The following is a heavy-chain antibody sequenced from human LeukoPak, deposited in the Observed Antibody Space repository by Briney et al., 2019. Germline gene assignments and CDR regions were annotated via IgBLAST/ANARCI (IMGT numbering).Heavy chain of an antibody. CDR3: AKKTYNYAYSFDY. D-gene: IGHD5-18*01. CDR2: ISDSGGST. J-gene: IGHJ4*02. V-gene: IGHV3-23*01. Sequence: GGSLRPSCAASGFTFRSYALSWVRQAPGKGLEWVSAISDSGGSTYYADSVKDRFTISRDNSKTTLYLQMNSLRAEDTAVYYCAKKTYNYAYSFDYWGQGTLVTVSS. CDR1: GFTFRSYA.